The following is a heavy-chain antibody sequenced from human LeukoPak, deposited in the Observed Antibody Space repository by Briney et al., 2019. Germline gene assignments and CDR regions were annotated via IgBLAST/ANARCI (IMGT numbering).Heavy chain of an antibody. CDR3: ARDTYYYDSSGYSGWFDP. D-gene: IGHD3-22*01. CDR2: ISGYNGNT. Sequence: ASVKVSCKASGYTFTMYGISWVRQAPGQGLEWMGWISGYNGNTNYAQEVQGRVTMTTDTSTSTAYMELRSLRSDATAVYYCARDTYYYDSSGYSGWFDPWGQGTLVTVSS. J-gene: IGHJ5*02. V-gene: IGHV1-18*01. CDR1: GYTFTMYG.